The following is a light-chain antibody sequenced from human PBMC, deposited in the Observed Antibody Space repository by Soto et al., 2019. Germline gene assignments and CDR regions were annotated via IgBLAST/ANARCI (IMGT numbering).Light chain of an antibody. CDR2: KAS. J-gene: IGKJ1*01. V-gene: IGKV1-5*03. CDR3: QQYASFWT. CDR1: QSISNS. Sequence: DIQMTQSPSTLSASVGDRVTITCRATQSISNSLAWYQQKPGKAPNLLIYKASSLETGVPSRFSGSGSGTEFTLTITSLQLDDSATYYCQQYASFWTFGQGTKVEIK.